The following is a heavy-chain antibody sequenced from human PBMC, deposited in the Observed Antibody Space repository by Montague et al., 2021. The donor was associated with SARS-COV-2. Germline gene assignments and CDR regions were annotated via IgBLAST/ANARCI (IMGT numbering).Heavy chain of an antibody. J-gene: IGHJ4*02. D-gene: IGHD2-15*01. CDR1: GITFSNYA. V-gene: IGHV3-23*01. CDR2: ISGSGGST. CDR3: AKDKGVAYYFDH. Sequence: SLRLSCAASGITFSNYAMSWVRQAPGKGLGWVSAISGSGGSTYYADSVKGRFTISRDNSKNTLYLQMNSLRAGDTAVYYCAKDKGVAYYFDHWGQGTLVTVSS.